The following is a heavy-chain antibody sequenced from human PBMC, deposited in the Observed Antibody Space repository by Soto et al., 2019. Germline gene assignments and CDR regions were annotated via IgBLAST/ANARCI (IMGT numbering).Heavy chain of an antibody. CDR2: ISSSGSTI. CDR1: GFRFSDYY. Sequence: QVQLVESGGGLVKPGGSLRLSCTASGFRFSDYYMSWIRQAPGKGLEWISYISSSGSTIYYADSVKGRFTISRDNAKNALYLQMNSMSGEHTAVYYCASPPPDIVVEVTPRGRETDYYYYMDFCGKGPTVTVSS. D-gene: IGHD2-15*01. V-gene: IGHV3-11*01. J-gene: IGHJ6*03. CDR3: ASPPPDIVVEVTPRGRETDYYYYMDF.